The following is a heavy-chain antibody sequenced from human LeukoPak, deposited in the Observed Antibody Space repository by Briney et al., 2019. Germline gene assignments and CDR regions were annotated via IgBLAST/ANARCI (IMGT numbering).Heavy chain of an antibody. CDR1: GYTFTSYG. Sequence: ASVKVSCKASGYTFTSYGISWVRQAPGRGFEWMGWISAYNGNTNYAQKLQGRVTMATDTSTSTAYMELRSLRSDDAAVYYCARGVSDGGSFDYWGQGTLVTVSS. D-gene: IGHD2-21*02. CDR3: ARGVSDGGSFDY. J-gene: IGHJ4*02. CDR2: ISAYNGNT. V-gene: IGHV1-18*01.